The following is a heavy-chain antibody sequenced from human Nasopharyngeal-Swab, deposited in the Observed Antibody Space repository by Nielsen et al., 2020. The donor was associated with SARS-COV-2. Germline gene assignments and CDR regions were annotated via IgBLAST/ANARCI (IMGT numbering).Heavy chain of an antibody. CDR2: IITNSGNP. D-gene: IGHD3-3*01. CDR1: GYTFTSYA. V-gene: IGHV7-4-1*02. CDR3: AREEGNTIFGVPIGCGYYGMDV. Sequence: ASVKVSCKASGYTFTSYAMNWVRQAPGQGLEWMGWIITNSGNPTYAQGFTGRFVFSLDTSASTAYLQISSLKAEDTAVYYCAREEGNTIFGVPIGCGYYGMDVWGQGTTVTVSS. J-gene: IGHJ6*02.